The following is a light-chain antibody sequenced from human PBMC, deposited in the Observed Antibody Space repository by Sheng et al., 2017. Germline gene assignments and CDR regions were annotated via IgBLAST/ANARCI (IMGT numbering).Light chain of an antibody. CDR2: KNT. J-gene: IGLJ3*02. V-gene: IGLV1-47*01. Sequence: QSVLTQPPSASGTPGQRVTISCSGGRSSIGSNYVYWYQHLPGTAPKLLIYKNTQRPLGVPDRLSGSKSGTSASLAISGLRSEDEADYYCATWDDSLREWVFGGGTKRDRP. CDR1: RSSIGSNY. CDR3: ATWDDSLREWV.